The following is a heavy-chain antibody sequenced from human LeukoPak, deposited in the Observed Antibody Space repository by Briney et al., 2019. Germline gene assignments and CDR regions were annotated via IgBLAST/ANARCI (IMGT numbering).Heavy chain of an antibody. Sequence: SETLSLTCAVYGRPFCGYYWSWTRQPPGKGLEWIGEINQSGSTNYNPSLKSRVTISVDTSKNQFSLKLSSVAAADTAVYYCARVYWSKNVGATNADYWGQGTLVTVSS. CDR3: ARVYWSKNVGATNADY. V-gene: IGHV4-34*01. CDR1: GRPFCGYY. CDR2: INQSGST. J-gene: IGHJ4*02. D-gene: IGHD1-26*01.